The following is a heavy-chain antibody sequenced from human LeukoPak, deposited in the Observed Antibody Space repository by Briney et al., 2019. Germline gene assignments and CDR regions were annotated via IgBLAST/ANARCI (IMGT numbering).Heavy chain of an antibody. D-gene: IGHD4-23*01. J-gene: IGHJ6*03. Sequence: GGSLRLSCAASGFTVSSNYMSWVRQAPGKGLEWVSVIYSGGSTDYADSVKGRFTISRDNSKNTLYLQMNSLRAEDTAVYYCASNYGGNLYYYYYMDVWGKGTTVTVSS. CDR1: GFTVSSNY. CDR2: IYSGGST. CDR3: ASNYGGNLYYYYYMDV. V-gene: IGHV3-53*01.